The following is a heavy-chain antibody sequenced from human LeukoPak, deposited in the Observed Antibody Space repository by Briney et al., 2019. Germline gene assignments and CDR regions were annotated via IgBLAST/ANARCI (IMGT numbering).Heavy chain of an antibody. CDR3: ARDMYSYTTYYFDY. Sequence: ASVKVSCKASGYTFTSYYMHWVRQAPGQGLEWMGIINPSGGSTSYAQKFQGRVTMTRDTSTSAVYMELRSLRSEDTAVYYCARDMYSYTTYYFDYWGQGTLATVSS. CDR1: GYTFTSYY. CDR2: INPSGGST. J-gene: IGHJ4*02. D-gene: IGHD5-18*01. V-gene: IGHV1-46*01.